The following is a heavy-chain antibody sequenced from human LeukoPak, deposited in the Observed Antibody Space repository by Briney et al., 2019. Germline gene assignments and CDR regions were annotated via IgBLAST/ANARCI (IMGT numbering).Heavy chain of an antibody. J-gene: IGHJ4*02. CDR3: ATQDYGDYVSY. Sequence: GGSLRLSCAASGFTFSSYWMHWVRQAPGKGLVWVSRINSDGSSTSYADSVKGRFTISRDNAKNTLCLQMNSLRAEDTAVYYCATQDYGDYVSYWGQGTLVTVSS. CDR2: INSDGSST. D-gene: IGHD4-17*01. V-gene: IGHV3-74*01. CDR1: GFTFSSYW.